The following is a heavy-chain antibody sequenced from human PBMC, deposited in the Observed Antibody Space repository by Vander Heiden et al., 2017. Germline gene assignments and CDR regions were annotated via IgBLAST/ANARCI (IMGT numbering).Heavy chain of an antibody. CDR3: ARARAPGRYYYGMDV. Sequence: QAQLVESGGGVVQPGRSLRLSCAASAFTFSSYGMHWVRQVPGKGLEWVAVIWYDGSNKYYADSVKGRFTISRDNSKNTLYLQMNSLRAEDTAVYYCARARAPGRYYYGMDVWGQGTTVTVSS. CDR2: IWYDGSNK. CDR1: AFTFSSYG. J-gene: IGHJ6*02. V-gene: IGHV3-33*01.